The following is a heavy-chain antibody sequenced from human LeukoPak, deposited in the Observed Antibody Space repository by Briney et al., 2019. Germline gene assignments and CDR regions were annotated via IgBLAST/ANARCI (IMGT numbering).Heavy chain of an antibody. D-gene: IGHD2-8*01. CDR3: ARVQGHPPNGLDV. J-gene: IGHJ3*01. CDR2: ISSSSSYI. CDR1: GFTFSSYS. V-gene: IGHV3-21*01. Sequence: GGSLRLSCAASGFTFSSYSMNWVRQAPGKGLEWVSSISSSSSYIYYADSVKGRFTISRDNAKNTLYLQTNSLRAEDTAVYYCARVQGHPPNGLDVWGQGTMVTVSS.